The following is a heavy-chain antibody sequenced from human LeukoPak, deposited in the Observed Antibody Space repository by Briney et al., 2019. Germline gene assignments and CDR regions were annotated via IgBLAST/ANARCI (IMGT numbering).Heavy chain of an antibody. CDR1: GGSISSYY. V-gene: IGHV4-59*01. CDR3: AREYDSSSLFDY. J-gene: IGHJ4*02. CDR2: IYYSGST. D-gene: IGHD3-22*01. Sequence: SETLSLTCTVSGGSISSYYWSWIRQPPGKGLEWIGYIYYSGSTKYNPSLKSRVTISVDTSKNQFSLKLRFVTAADTAVYYCAREYDSSSLFDYWGQGTLVTVSS.